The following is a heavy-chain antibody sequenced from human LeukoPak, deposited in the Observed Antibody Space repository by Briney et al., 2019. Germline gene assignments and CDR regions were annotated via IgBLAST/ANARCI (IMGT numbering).Heavy chain of an antibody. CDR2: ISSSSSYI. Sequence: GGSLRLSCAASGFTFSSYSMNWVRQAPGKGLEWVSSISSSSSYIYYADSVKGRFTISRDNAKNSLYLQMNSLRAEDTAVYYCARGFCPVPCPPHTYDFWSGSPHGDAFDIWGQGTMVTVSS. J-gene: IGHJ3*02. CDR3: ARGFCPVPCPPHTYDFWSGSPHGDAFDI. V-gene: IGHV3-21*01. CDR1: GFTFSSYS. D-gene: IGHD3-3*01.